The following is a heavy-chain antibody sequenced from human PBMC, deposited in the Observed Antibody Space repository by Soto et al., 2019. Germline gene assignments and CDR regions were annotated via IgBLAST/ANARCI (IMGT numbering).Heavy chain of an antibody. Sequence: ASVKVSCKSCGYTFTSHGVRLVRQAPGQEVQWMGWIAAYNGNTDYAREFQGRVTMTTDTSTSTAYMDLRSLRSDDTAVYFCVRDPIWNAPSVYAFELLAQGTMVTV. CDR3: VRDPIWNAPSVYAFEL. CDR1: GYTFTSHG. CDR2: IAAYNGNT. V-gene: IGHV1-18*01. D-gene: IGHD1-1*01. J-gene: IGHJ3*01.